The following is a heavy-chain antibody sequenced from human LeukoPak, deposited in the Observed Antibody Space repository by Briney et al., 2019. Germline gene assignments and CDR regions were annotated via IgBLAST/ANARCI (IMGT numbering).Heavy chain of an antibody. V-gene: IGHV5-51*01. D-gene: IGHD3-10*01. J-gene: IGHJ5*02. CDR1: GYSFTSYW. CDR2: IYPGDSDT. CDR3: ARAPTAGSGVGTGLLWFDP. Sequence: GESLKISCKGSGYSFTSYWIGWVRQMPGKGLEWMGIIYPGDSDTRYGPSFQGQVTISADKSISTAYLQWSSLKASDTAMYYCARAPTAGSGVGTGLLWFDPWGQGTLVTVSS.